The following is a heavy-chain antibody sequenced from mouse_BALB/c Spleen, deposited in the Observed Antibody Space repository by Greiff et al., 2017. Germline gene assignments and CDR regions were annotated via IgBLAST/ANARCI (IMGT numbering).Heavy chain of an antibody. J-gene: IGHJ4*01. CDR2: ISSGGSYT. D-gene: IGHD2-3*01. CDR1: GFTFSSNA. V-gene: IGHV5-9-4*01. CDR3: ARVRWEAMDC. Sequence: EVKLMESGGGLVKPGGSLKLSCAASGFTFSSNALSWVRRSPVKRLEWVAEISSGGSYTYYPDTVTDRITISRDNAKNTLYLEMNSLRSEDTAMYYCARVRWEAMDCWGQGTSGTVSS.